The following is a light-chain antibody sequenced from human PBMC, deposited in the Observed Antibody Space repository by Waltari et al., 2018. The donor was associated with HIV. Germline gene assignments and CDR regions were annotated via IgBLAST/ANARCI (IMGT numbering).Light chain of an antibody. CDR1: GSYTGPGYH. CDR3: QSYDSSRSYVV. CDR2: DNS. J-gene: IGLJ2*01. Sequence: SVLTQPPSVSGAPGQRVTIPCPGSGSYTGPGYHVHWYQQLPGTAPKLLIYDNSKRPSGVPDRFSGSKSGTSASLAITGLQAEDEADYYCQSYDSSRSYVVFGGGTKLTVL. V-gene: IGLV1-40*01.